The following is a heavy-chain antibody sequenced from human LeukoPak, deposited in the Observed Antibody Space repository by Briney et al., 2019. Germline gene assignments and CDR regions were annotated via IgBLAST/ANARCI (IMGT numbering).Heavy chain of an antibody. CDR1: GASISTATYY. CDR2: IYYSGST. CDR3: ARVDHYYFYMDV. J-gene: IGHJ6*03. V-gene: IGHV4-39*01. Sequence: PSETLSLTCTVSGASISTATYYWGWLRQSPGKGLEWIAKIYYSGSTYYNPSLMSRVTISIDMSKNQFSLNLSSVTAADTALYYCARVDHYYFYMDVWGKGTTVTVSS.